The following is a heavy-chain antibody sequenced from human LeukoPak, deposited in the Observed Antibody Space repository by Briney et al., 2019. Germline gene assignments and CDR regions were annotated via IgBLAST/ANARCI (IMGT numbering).Heavy chain of an antibody. J-gene: IGHJ6*03. CDR2: ISYDGSNT. Sequence: GGSLRLSCAASGFTFSSYWMTWFRRAPGKGLEWVAIISYDGSNTYYADSVKGRFTISRDNSKNTLYLQMNSLRAEDTAVYYCAKGEAAGYYMDVWGKGTTVTVSS. V-gene: IGHV3-30*18. CDR3: AKGEAAGYYMDV. CDR1: GFTFSSYW. D-gene: IGHD6-13*01.